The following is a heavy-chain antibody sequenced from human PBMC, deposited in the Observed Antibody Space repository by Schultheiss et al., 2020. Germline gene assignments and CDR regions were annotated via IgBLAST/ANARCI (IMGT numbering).Heavy chain of an antibody. CDR3: ARTSGVARDDAFDI. D-gene: IGHD3-3*01. Sequence: SETLSLTCTVFGGSISSSYWSWIRQPPGKGLEWIGYIYYSGSTNYNPSLKSRVTISVDTSKIQFSLRLTSVTAADPAVYYCARTSGVARDDAFDIWGQGTMVTVSS. CDR2: IYYSGST. V-gene: IGHV4-59*08. CDR1: GGSISSSY. J-gene: IGHJ3*02.